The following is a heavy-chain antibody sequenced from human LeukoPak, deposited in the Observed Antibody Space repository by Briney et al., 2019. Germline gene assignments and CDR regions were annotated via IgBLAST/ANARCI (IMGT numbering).Heavy chain of an antibody. D-gene: IGHD1-26*01. CDR1: GFTFSSYW. Sequence: GGSLRLSCAASGFTFSSYWMTWFRQAPEKGLEWVANIKQDGSEKYYVDSVKGRFTISRDNAKNSLYLQMNSLRAEDTAVYHCARGGWEPLDYWGQGILVTVSS. V-gene: IGHV3-7*01. CDR3: ARGGWEPLDY. J-gene: IGHJ4*02. CDR2: IKQDGSEK.